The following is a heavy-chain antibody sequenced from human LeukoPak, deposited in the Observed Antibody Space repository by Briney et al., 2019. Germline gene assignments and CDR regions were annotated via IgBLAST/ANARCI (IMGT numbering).Heavy chain of an antibody. J-gene: IGHJ4*02. CDR1: GSTFTSNY. CDR3: ARDLYSRRMNYYGSGSYFAY. D-gene: IGHD3-10*01. V-gene: IGHV1-46*01. Sequence: ASVKLSCKPVGSTFTSNYVLLLRQAPGQGAEGRGGISPSGGSTTYAQQFMRRLTLTRDMSTRTDYLELRSLRSDDTAVYYCARDLYSRRMNYYGSGSYFAYWGQGTLVTVSS. CDR2: ISPSGGST.